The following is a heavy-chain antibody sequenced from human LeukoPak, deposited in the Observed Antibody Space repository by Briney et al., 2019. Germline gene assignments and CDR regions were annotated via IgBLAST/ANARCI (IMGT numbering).Heavy chain of an antibody. CDR3: ARALLGAAAGTFDP. Sequence: SETLSLTCTVSGVSMSAYQWSWVRQSPEKGLEGIGCINTKGETSYNPSLKSRVTTSVDTSKSRFSLRLTSVTAADTAVYYCARALLGAAAGTFDPWGQGTLVTVSS. V-gene: IGHV4-4*09. CDR2: INTKGET. D-gene: IGHD6-13*01. CDR1: GVSMSAYQ. J-gene: IGHJ5*02.